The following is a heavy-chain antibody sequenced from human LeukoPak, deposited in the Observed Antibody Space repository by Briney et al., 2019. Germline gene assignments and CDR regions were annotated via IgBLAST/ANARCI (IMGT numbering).Heavy chain of an antibody. Sequence: GGSLRPSCAASGFTVSSNYMSWVRQAPGKGLEWVSVIYSGGDTYYADSVKGRFTISRDNSKNTLYLQMNSLRAEDTAVYYCARETGTYYFDYWGQGTLVTVYS. V-gene: IGHV3-53*01. CDR1: GFTVSSNY. CDR3: ARETGTYYFDY. CDR2: IYSGGDT. D-gene: IGHD1-1*01. J-gene: IGHJ4*02.